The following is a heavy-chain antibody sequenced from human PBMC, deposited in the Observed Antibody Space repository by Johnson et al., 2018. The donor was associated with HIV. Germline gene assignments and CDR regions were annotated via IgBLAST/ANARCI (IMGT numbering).Heavy chain of an antibody. Sequence: QVQLVESGGGVVQPGGSLRLSCAASGFTFSSYGMHWVRQAPGKWLEWVAFIRYDGSNKYYADSVKGRFTISRDNSKNTLYLQMNSLRAEDTAVYYCAKDIRGGVKGAFDIWGQGTMVTVSS. CDR3: AKDIRGGVKGAFDI. V-gene: IGHV3-30*02. CDR1: GFTFSSYG. D-gene: IGHD3-16*01. CDR2: IRYDGSNK. J-gene: IGHJ3*02.